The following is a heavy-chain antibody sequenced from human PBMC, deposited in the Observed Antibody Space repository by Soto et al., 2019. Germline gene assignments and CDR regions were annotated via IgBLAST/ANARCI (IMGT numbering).Heavy chain of an antibody. CDR1: GYTFTSYG. J-gene: IGHJ3*02. Sequence: ASVKVSCKASGYTFTSYGISWVRQAPGQGLEWMGWISAYSGNTNYAQKLQGRVTMTTDTSTSTAYMELRSLRSDDTAVYYCAGYQLLWSNAFDIWGQGTMVTVSS. CDR2: ISAYSGNT. D-gene: IGHD2-2*01. CDR3: AGYQLLWSNAFDI. V-gene: IGHV1-18*01.